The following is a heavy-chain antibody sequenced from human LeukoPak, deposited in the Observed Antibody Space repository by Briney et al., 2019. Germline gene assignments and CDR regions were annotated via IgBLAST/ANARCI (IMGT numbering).Heavy chain of an antibody. J-gene: IGHJ6*02. CDR1: GGSISRGGYS. Sequence: SETLSLTCAVSGGSISRGGYSWSWIRQPPGKGLEWIGYIYHSGSTYYNPSLKSRVTISVDRSKNQFSLKLSSVTAADTAVYYCARDGYYYYGMDVWGQGTTVTVSS. CDR3: ARDGYYYYGMDV. CDR2: IYHSGST. V-gene: IGHV4-30-2*01.